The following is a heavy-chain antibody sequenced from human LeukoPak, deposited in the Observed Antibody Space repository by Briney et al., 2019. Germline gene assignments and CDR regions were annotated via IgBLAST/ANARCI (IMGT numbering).Heavy chain of an antibody. Sequence: GESLKISFKGSGYRFTSYWIGWVRQMPGKGLEWMGIIYPGDSDTRYSPSFQGQVTISADKSISTAYLQWSSLKASDTAMYYCARGSRITIFGVVTSFDYWGQGTLVTVSS. CDR1: GYRFTSYW. D-gene: IGHD3-3*01. CDR2: IYPGDSDT. CDR3: ARGSRITIFGVVTSFDY. V-gene: IGHV5-51*01. J-gene: IGHJ4*02.